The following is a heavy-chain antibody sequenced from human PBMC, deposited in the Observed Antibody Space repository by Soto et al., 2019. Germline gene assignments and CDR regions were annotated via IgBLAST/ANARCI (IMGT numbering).Heavy chain of an antibody. CDR1: GSIFREYG. J-gene: IGHJ4*02. CDR2: IWHDGSKK. V-gene: IGHV3-30*02. CDR3: PPQAFDY. Sequence: GGSLRLACAGSGSIFREYGMQWVRQAPGKGLEWLAFIWHDGSKKYYADSLKGRFTISRDNSKNTMYLQMSSPRVEDTAVYYCPPQAFDYSGQGPLLTVSS.